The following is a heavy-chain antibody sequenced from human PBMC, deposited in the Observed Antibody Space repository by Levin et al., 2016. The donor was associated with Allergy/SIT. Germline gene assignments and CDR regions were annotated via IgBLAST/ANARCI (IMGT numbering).Heavy chain of an antibody. J-gene: IGHJ4*02. V-gene: IGHV4-31*03. CDR3: ARLGGRQGIPPV. CDR1: GASIRSGGYL. D-gene: IGHD3-16*01. Sequence: SETLSLTCSVSGASIRSGGYLWNWIRQHPGKGLEWIGYIDYIGGTYYNPSLASRVTISADTSKNQFSLKINIVTAADTAVYYCARLGGRQGIPPVWGQGTLFSVSS. CDR2: IDYIGGT.